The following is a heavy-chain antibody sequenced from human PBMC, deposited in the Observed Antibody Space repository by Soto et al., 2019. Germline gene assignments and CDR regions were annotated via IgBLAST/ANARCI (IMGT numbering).Heavy chain of an antibody. CDR2: ISPNNGNT. CDR3: ARAHPGYSSSWYVLMADYYYYYMDV. V-gene: IGHV1-8*02. Sequence: ASVNVSCKASGYAFTSYGVSWVREAAGQGLEWMGWISPNNGNTGYAQKFQGRVTMTRNTSISTAHMELSSLRSEDTAVYYCARAHPGYSSSWYVLMADYYYYYMDVWGKGTTVTVS. J-gene: IGHJ6*03. CDR1: GYAFTSYG. D-gene: IGHD6-13*01.